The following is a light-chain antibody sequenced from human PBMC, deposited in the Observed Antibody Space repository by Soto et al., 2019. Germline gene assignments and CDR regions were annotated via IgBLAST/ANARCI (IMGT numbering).Light chain of an antibody. CDR1: SRDVGGYNS. Sequence: QSVLTQPASVSGSPGQSITISCTGTSRDVGGYNSVSWYQQHPGKAPKLMIYEVTNRPSGVSNRFSGSKSGYTASLTISGLQAEDEADYYCSSYTSGSALYVFGTGTKVTVL. J-gene: IGLJ1*01. CDR2: EVT. CDR3: SSYTSGSALYV. V-gene: IGLV2-14*01.